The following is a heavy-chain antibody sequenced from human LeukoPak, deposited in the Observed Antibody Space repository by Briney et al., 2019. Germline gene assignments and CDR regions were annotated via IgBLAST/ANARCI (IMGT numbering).Heavy chain of an antibody. CDR3: AKDRWSYGFDY. CDR2: ISYDGSNK. D-gene: IGHD1-26*01. CDR1: GFTFSSYA. V-gene: IGHV3-30-3*01. J-gene: IGHJ4*02. Sequence: GGSLRLSCAASGFTFSSYAMHWVRQAPGKGLEWVAVISYDGSNKYYADSMKGRFTISRDNSKSTLYLRMNSLRAEDTAVYYCAKDRWSYGFDYWGQGTLVTVSS.